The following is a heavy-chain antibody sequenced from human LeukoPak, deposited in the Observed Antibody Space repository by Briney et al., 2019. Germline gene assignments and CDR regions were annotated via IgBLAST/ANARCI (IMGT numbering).Heavy chain of an antibody. CDR1: GFDFTAYG. V-gene: IGHV5-51*01. D-gene: IGHD2-21*02. J-gene: IGHJ4*02. Sequence: GESLRISCKCSGFDFTAYGIAWVRQTPGKGLEWMGNIYPGGSNGRYSPSFQGQVTMSADKSITTVYLQWSSLKASDTAMYYCARHFHCPWFGFWGQGSLVNVSS. CDR2: IYPGGSNG. CDR3: ARHFHCPWFGF.